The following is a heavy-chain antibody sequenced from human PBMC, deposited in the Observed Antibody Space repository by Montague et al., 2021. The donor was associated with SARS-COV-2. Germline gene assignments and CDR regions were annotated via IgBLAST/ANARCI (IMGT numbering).Heavy chain of an antibody. V-gene: IGHV4-39*01. J-gene: IGHJ3*02. CDR1: GDSINSDTAF. D-gene: IGHD1-1*01. CDR3: ARHRANAGSFDI. Sequence: SETLSLTCTVSGDSINSDTAFWGWVRQSPGKGLEWIGSMVYSGRNFYNGALKSRLTISVDTSENQFSLKMTSVTASDTAVYYCARHRANAGSFDIWGQGTMVTVSS. CDR2: MVYSGRN.